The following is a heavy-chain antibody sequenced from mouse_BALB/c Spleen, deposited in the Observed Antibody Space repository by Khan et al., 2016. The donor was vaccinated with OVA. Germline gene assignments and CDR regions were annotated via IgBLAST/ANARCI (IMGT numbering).Heavy chain of an antibody. CDR1: GYSITTNYA. V-gene: IGHV3-2*02. D-gene: IGHD1-1*01. CDR2: ISYSGST. J-gene: IGHJ4*01. CDR3: ARKNYYGYAVDY. Sequence: EVELVESGPGLVKPSQSLSLTCTVTGYSITTNYAWDWIRQFPGNKLEWMGYISYSGSTSCNPSLKSRISITRDTSKNQFFLQLNSVTTEDTATYYCARKNYYGYAVDYGGQGTSVTVSS.